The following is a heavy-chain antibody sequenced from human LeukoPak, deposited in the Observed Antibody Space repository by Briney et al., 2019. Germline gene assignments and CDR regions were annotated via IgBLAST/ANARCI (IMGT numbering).Heavy chain of an antibody. CDR2: IKHDGSET. D-gene: IGHD3-22*01. V-gene: IGHV3-7*01. CDR3: VRHYYDSSGWSFDM. CDR1: GFTYSVYW. J-gene: IGHJ3*02. Sequence: RGSLRLSCAASGFTYSVYWMGWVRQAPGKGLEWVADIKHDGSETYHVDFVKGRFTISRDNAESSLYLQMNSLRAEDTALYYCVRHYYDSSGWSFDMWGQGTMVTVSP.